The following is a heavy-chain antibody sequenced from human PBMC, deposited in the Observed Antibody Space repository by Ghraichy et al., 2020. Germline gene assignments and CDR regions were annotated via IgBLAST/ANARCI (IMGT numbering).Heavy chain of an antibody. Sequence: GGSLRLSCAASEVTFSSYSMSWVRQAPGKGLEWVGNIKGDGSEKYYVDSVKGRFTISRDNAINSLYLQMNSLRVEDTAVYYCARNGAGVAPAAAPYYYYGMDVWGPGTTVTVSS. CDR1: EVTFSSYS. CDR3: ARNGAGVAPAAAPYYYYGMDV. J-gene: IGHJ6*02. D-gene: IGHD2-2*01. CDR2: IKGDGSEK. V-gene: IGHV3-7*01.